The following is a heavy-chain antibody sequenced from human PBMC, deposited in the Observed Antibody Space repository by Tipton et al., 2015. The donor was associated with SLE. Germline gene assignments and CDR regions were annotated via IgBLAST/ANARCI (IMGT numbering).Heavy chain of an antibody. CDR1: GGSISSSTW. CDR3: ASSSPGYTSGGGSLDY. V-gene: IGHV4-4*02. D-gene: IGHD6-19*01. J-gene: IGHJ4*02. Sequence: GLVKPSGTLSLTCAVSGGSISSSTWWSWVRQPPGKGLEWIGSIFYSGSTSYNPSLQSRVTMSEDTSKNQFSLRLGSGTAADTAVYYCASSSPGYTSGGGSLDYWGQGTLVTVSS. CDR2: IFYSGST.